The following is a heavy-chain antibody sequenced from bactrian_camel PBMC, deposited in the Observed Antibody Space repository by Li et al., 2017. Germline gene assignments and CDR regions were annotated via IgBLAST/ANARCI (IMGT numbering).Heavy chain of an antibody. J-gene: IGHJ4*01. Sequence: VQLVESGGGLVQPGGSLRLSCAASGFTFTTHAMAWVRQAPGKGPEWISAINSGGGRTFYADSVKGRFTMSRDNAKNMPYLQMNNLKSEDTALYYCAKALGVVTTTLESITTGARGPRSPSP. CDR3: AKALGVVTTTLESITT. V-gene: IGHV3S31*01. CDR2: INSGGGRT. CDR1: GFTFTTHA. D-gene: IGHD2*01.